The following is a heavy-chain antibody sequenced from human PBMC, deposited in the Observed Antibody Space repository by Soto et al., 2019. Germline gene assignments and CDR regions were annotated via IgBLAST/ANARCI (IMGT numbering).Heavy chain of an antibody. J-gene: IGHJ4*02. V-gene: IGHV3-30*18. D-gene: IGHD3-10*01. CDR1: GFTFSSFG. Sequence: GGSLRLSCAASGFTFSSFGMHWVRQAPGKGLEWVALISDDGSKEYYTDSVKGRFTISRDNSKNTVYLQMNSLRSEDTAVYHCAKLSWGSGLFYDYWGKGTPVTVSS. CDR2: ISDDGSKE. CDR3: AKLSWGSGLFYDY.